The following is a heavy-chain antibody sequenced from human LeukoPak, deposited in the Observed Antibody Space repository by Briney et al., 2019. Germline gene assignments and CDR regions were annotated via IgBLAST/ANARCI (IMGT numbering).Heavy chain of an antibody. V-gene: IGHV5-51*01. CDR3: ARHGLGGATKSYFDF. J-gene: IGHJ4*02. CDR2: INPSDSYT. Sequence: GESLKISCEGSTYNFTSFWIGWVRQMPGKGPEWMGIINPSDSYTKYSPSFQGQVTISADKSTSTAYLQWSDLKASDTAMYYCARHGLGGATKSYFDFWGQGTLVTVSS. CDR1: TYNFTSFW. D-gene: IGHD1-26*01.